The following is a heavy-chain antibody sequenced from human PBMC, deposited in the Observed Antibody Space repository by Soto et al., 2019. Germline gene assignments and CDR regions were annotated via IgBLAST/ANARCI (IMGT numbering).Heavy chain of an antibody. CDR1: GFTFSDYY. V-gene: IGHV1-8*02. CDR2: MSPNNGST. D-gene: IGHD3-3*01. Sequence: PGGSLRLSCAASGFTFSDYYMSWIRQAPGKGLEWMGWMSPNNGSTNYVQKFQGRVTMTRNTSISTAYMELSSLRSEDTAVYYCARTIFGVATYYFDFWGQGTPVTVSS. J-gene: IGHJ4*02. CDR3: ARTIFGVATYYFDF.